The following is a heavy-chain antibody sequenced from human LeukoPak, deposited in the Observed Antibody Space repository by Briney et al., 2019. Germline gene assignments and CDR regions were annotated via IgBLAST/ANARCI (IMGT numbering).Heavy chain of an antibody. CDR3: ARAKWELLTDY. Sequence: GVSLRLSCAASGFTFSSYWMSWVRQAPGKGLEWVANIKQDGSEKYYVDSVKGRFTISRDNAKTSLYLQMNSLRAEDTAVYYCARAKWELLTDYWGQGTLVTVPS. V-gene: IGHV3-7*05. D-gene: IGHD1-26*01. CDR2: IKQDGSEK. CDR1: GFTFSSYW. J-gene: IGHJ4*02.